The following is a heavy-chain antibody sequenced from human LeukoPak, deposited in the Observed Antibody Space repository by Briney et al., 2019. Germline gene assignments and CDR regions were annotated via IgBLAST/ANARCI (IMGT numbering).Heavy chain of an antibody. D-gene: IGHD5-24*01. V-gene: IGHV3-23*01. CDR1: GITLSNYG. Sequence: GGSLRLSCAVSGITLSNYGMSWVRQAPGKGLEWVAGLSGSGGGTNYADSVQGRFTISRDNPKNTLYLQMNSLRAEDTAVYYCARDVEDGYNLIRWFDPWGQGTLVTVSS. J-gene: IGHJ5*02. CDR3: ARDVEDGYNLIRWFDP. CDR2: LSGSGGGT.